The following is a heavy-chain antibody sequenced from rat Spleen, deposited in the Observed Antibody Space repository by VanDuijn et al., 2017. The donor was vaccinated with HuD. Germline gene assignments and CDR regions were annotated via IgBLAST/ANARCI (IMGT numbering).Heavy chain of an antibody. CDR2: ISYDDSST. D-gene: IGHD1-9*01. Sequence: EVQLVESGGGLVQPGRSLKLSCAASGFIFSNFDMAWVRQAPTKGLEWVATISYDDSSTYYRDSVKGRFTISRDDAKSTLSLQMDSLRSEDTATYYCARRHYGYTDYFDYWGQGVMVTVSS. CDR1: GFIFSNFD. V-gene: IGHV5-29*01. CDR3: ARRHYGYTDYFDY. J-gene: IGHJ2*01.